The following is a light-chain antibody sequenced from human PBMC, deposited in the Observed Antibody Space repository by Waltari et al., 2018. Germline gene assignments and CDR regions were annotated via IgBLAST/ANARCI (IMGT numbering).Light chain of an antibody. V-gene: IGKV3-15*01. CDR3: QQYNNWPGT. CDR2: GAS. CDR1: QSVSSN. J-gene: IGKJ1*01. Sequence: EIVMTKSPATLSVSPGERATLSCRASQSVSSNLAWYQQIPGQAPRLLIYGASTRATGIPARFTGSGSGTEFTLTISSMQSEDIAVYYCQQYNNWPGTFGQGTKVEIK.